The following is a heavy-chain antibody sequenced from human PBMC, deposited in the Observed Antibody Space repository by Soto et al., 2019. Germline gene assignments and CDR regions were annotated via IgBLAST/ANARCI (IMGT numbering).Heavy chain of an antibody. CDR2: MNPNSGNT. J-gene: IGHJ6*03. CDR1: GYTFTSYD. CDR3: ARGIAARPVFYYSYMDV. V-gene: IGHV1-8*01. D-gene: IGHD6-6*01. Sequence: QVQLVQSGAEVKKPGASVKVSCKASGYTFTSYDINWVRQATGQGLEWMGWMNPNSGNTGYAQKFQGRVTMTRNTSISTAYMELSSLRSEDTAVYYCARGIAARPVFYYSYMDVWGKGTTVTVSS.